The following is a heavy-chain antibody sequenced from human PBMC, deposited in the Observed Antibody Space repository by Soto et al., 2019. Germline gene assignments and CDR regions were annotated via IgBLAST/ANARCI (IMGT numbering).Heavy chain of an antibody. CDR1: GFSLSTSAVG. V-gene: IGHV2-5*02. D-gene: IGHD1-1*01. Sequence: ESGPTLVNPTQTLTLTCTFSGFSLSTSAVGVGWIRQPPGKALEWLAFIYGGDDKYYSTSLKSRLSITKDTSKNQVVLTNTNMDPADTATYYCAHRYKNAGTPSWGQGTLVTVSS. J-gene: IGHJ5*02. CDR3: AHRYKNAGTPS. CDR2: IYGGDDK.